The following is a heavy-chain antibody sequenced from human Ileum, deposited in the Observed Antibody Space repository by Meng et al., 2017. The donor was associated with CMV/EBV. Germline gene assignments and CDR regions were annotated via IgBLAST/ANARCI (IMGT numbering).Heavy chain of an antibody. J-gene: IGHJ4*02. Sequence: QIPLKESCPTPLKPTQTLTLTCTLSVFSLSASGVGVGWIRQPPGKALEWLALIYWDDDKRYSPSLKSRLTITKDTSNNQVVLIMTNMDPVDTATYYCAHSSDYYDSSGELDYWGQGTLVTVSS. V-gene: IGHV2-5*02. CDR1: VFSLSASGVG. CDR2: IYWDDDK. D-gene: IGHD3-22*01. CDR3: AHSSDYYDSSGELDY.